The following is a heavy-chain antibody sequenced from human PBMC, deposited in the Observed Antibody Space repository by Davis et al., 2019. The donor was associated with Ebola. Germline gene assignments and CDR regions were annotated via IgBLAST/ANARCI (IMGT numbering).Heavy chain of an antibody. J-gene: IGHJ6*02. CDR1: GFIFHEHA. V-gene: IGHV3-9*03. Sequence: PGGSLRLSCAASGFIFHEHAMHWVRQAPGKGLEWVAGFMWDGSEIGYADSVKGRFTISRDDAKDSLSLHMNSLRDEDMAVYYCGRRILIDSRGGVDVWGQGTTVTVSS. CDR2: FMWDGSEI. CDR3: GRRILIDSRGGVDV. D-gene: IGHD2-8*01.